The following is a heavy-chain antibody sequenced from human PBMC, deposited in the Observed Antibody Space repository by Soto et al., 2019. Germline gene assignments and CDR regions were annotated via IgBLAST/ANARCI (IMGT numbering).Heavy chain of an antibody. V-gene: IGHV6-1*01. CDR1: GDSVSSNSAA. CDR2: TYYRSKWYN. CDR3: AREMITFGGPPNAFDI. Sequence: SQTLSLTCAISGDSVSSNSAAWNWIRQSPSRGLEWLGRTYYRSKWYNDYAVSVKSRITINPDTSKNQFSLQLNSVTPEDTAVYYCAREMITFGGPPNAFDIWGQGTMVTVS. D-gene: IGHD3-16*01. J-gene: IGHJ3*02.